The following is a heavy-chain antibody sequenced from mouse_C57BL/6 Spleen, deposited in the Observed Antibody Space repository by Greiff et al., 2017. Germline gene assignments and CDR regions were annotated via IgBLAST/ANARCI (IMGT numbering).Heavy chain of an antibody. J-gene: IGHJ4*01. D-gene: IGHD2-4*01. V-gene: IGHV1-69*01. Sequence: QVQLQQPGAELVMPGASVKLSCKASGYTFTSYWMHWVKQRPGQGLEWIGEIDPSDSYTNYNQKFKGKSTLTVDKSSSTAYMQLSSLTSEDSAVYDCAFYYDYDALAMDYWGQGTSGTVSS. CDR1: GYTFTSYW. CDR2: IDPSDSYT. CDR3: AFYYDYDALAMDY.